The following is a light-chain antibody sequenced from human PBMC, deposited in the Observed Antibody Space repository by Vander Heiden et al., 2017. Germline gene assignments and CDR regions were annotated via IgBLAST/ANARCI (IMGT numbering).Light chain of an antibody. V-gene: IGKV4-1*01. J-gene: IGKJ1*01. CDR1: QSVLYSANNKNY. CDR3: QQYYSTPRT. CDR2: WAS. Sequence: DIVLTQSPDSLAVSLSERATINCKSSQSVLYSANNKNYLVWYQQKPGQPPKLLIYWASTRESGVPDRFSGSGSGTDFTLTISSLQAEDVAVYYCQQYYSTPRTFGQGTKVEIK.